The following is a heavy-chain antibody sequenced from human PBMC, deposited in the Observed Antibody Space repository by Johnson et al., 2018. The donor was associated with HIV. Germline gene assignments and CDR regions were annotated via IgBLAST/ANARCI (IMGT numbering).Heavy chain of an antibody. CDR1: GFTFSSYD. V-gene: IGHV3-13*01. D-gene: IGHD6-13*01. J-gene: IGHJ3*02. CDR3: AKVAVATAAGGVALDI. Sequence: VQLVESGGGLVQPGGSLRLSCAASGFTFSSYDMHWVRQATGKGLDWVSAIGTAGDTYYPGSVKGRFTISRDNSKNTLYLQMNSLRAEDTAVYYCAKVAVATAAGGVALDIWGPGTMVTVSS. CDR2: IGTAGDT.